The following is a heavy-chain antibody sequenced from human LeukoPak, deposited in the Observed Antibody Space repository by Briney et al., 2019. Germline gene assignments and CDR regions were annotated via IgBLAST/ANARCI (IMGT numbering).Heavy chain of an antibody. V-gene: IGHV2-5*01. CDR2: IYWHDDK. CDR3: AHRGTLWFGDPYFDY. Sequence: SGPTLVNLTQTVTLTCTLSLFSLSTIGPDVDGIRHPQGQALERLAPIYWHDDKHYNPSLNNRLPITKDTSKNHVVLPMTKLDPVDKAPYYCAHRGTLWFGDPYFDYWGGGTLVTVSS. CDR1: LFSLSTIGPD. D-gene: IGHD3-10*01. J-gene: IGHJ4*02.